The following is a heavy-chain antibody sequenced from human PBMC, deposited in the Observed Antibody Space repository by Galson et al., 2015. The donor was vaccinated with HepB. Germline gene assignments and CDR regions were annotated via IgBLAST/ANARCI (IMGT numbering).Heavy chain of an antibody. V-gene: IGHV3-30*18. CDR1: GFTFSSYG. CDR2: ISYDGSNK. CDR3: AKDWGATAGGAAFDI. D-gene: IGHD6-13*01. Sequence: SLRLSCAASGFTFSSYGMHWVRQAPGKGLEWVAVISYDGSNKYYADSEKGRFTISRDNSKNTLYLQMNSLRAEDTAVYYCAKDWGATAGGAAFDIWGQGTMVTVSS. J-gene: IGHJ3*02.